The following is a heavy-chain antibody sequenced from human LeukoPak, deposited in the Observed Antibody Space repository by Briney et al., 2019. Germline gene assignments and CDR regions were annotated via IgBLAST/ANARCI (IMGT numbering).Heavy chain of an antibody. V-gene: IGHV4-39*07. J-gene: IGHJ4*02. D-gene: IGHD3-22*01. CDR3: ARRYSSGYDY. Sequence: SETLSLTCTVSGGSTGRSSYYWGWIRQPPGKGLEWIGTIYYTGSSYYNPSLKTRVTIAVDTSKNQFSLKLSSVTAADTAVYYCARRYSSGYDYWGQGTLVTVSS. CDR2: IYYTGSS. CDR1: GGSTGRSSYY.